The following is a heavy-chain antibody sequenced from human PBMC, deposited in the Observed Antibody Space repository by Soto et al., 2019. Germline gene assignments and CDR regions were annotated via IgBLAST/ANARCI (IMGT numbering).Heavy chain of an antibody. CDR3: ARVGELSRPLFDY. Sequence: PGGSLRLSCAASGFTFSSYGMHWVLQAPGKGLEWVAVIWYDGSNKYYADSVKGRFTISRDNSKNTLYLQMNSLRAEDTAVYYCARVGELSRPLFDYWGQGTLVTVSS. CDR1: GFTFSSYG. D-gene: IGHD3-16*02. J-gene: IGHJ4*02. CDR2: IWYDGSNK. V-gene: IGHV3-33*01.